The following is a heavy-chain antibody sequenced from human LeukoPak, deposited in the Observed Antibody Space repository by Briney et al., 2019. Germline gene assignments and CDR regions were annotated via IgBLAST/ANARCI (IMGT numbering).Heavy chain of an antibody. CDR3: ARDQEGVAAAGNYYYGMDV. Sequence: GGSLRLSCAASGFTVSSNYMSWVRQAPGKGLEWVSVIYSGRSTYYADSVKGRFTISRDNSKNTLYLQMNSLRAEDTAVYYCARDQEGVAAAGNYYYGMDVWGQGTTVTVSS. J-gene: IGHJ6*02. CDR1: GFTVSSNY. V-gene: IGHV3-66*01. CDR2: IYSGRST. D-gene: IGHD6-13*01.